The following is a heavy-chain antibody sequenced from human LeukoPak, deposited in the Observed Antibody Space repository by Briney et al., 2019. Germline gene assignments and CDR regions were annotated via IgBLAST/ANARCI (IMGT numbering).Heavy chain of an antibody. D-gene: IGHD6-6*01. V-gene: IGHV3-30*02. CDR3: AKDHTLYGSSSIAGY. J-gene: IGHJ4*02. CDR1: GFTVSSNY. CDR2: IRYDGSNK. Sequence: GGSLRLSCAASGFTVSSNYMSWVRQAPGKGLEWVAFIRYDGSNKYYADSVKGRFTISRDNSKNTLYLQMNSLRAEDTAVYYCAKDHTLYGSSSIAGYWGQGTLVTVSS.